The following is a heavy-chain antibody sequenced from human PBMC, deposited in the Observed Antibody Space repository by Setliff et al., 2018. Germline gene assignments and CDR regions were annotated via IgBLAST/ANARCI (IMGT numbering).Heavy chain of an antibody. J-gene: IGHJ4*02. CDR1: GGSINTYPYY. V-gene: IGHV4-39*07. Sequence: PSETLSLTCTVSGGSINTYPYYWGWIRQPPGKGLEWIGSMYYGGGGSTYYNASLKSRVTISVDTSKNQFSLKLNSVTAADTAVYCCARAPRYFDPTGSYFDYWGQGTLVTVSS. CDR2: MYYGGGGST. D-gene: IGHD3-9*01. CDR3: ARAPRYFDPTGSYFDY.